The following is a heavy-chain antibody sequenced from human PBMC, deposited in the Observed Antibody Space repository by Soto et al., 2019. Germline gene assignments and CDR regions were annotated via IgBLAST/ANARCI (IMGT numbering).Heavy chain of an antibody. CDR2: IIPIFGTA. D-gene: IGHD2-2*01. CDR3: ARVVVVTADIGYYYYGMDV. J-gene: IGHJ6*02. Sequence: GASVKVSCKASGGTFSSYAISWVRQAPGQGLEWMGGIIPIFGTANYAQKFQGRVTITADESTSTAYMELSSLRSEDTAVYYCARVVVVTADIGYYYYGMDVWGQGTTVTVSS. V-gene: IGHV1-69*13. CDR1: GGTFSSYA.